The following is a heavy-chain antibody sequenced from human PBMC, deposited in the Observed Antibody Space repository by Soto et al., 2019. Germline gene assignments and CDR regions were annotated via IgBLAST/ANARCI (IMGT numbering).Heavy chain of an antibody. CDR2: ISGSGGST. CDR1: GFTFGRYA. J-gene: IGHJ4*02. Sequence: EVQLVESGGGLVQPGGSLRLSCAVSGFTFGRYAMSWVRQAPGKGLEWVSTISGSGGSTYYAASVKGRFTISRDNSKNTLYLQMNSLRDEDTAVYYCGPQILWFGELPNFDYWGQGTLVTVSS. D-gene: IGHD3-10*01. CDR3: GPQILWFGELPNFDY. V-gene: IGHV3-23*04.